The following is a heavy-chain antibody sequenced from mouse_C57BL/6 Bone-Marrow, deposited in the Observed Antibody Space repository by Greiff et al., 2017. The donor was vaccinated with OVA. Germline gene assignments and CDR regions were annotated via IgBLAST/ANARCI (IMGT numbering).Heavy chain of an antibody. CDR2: ISDGGSYT. CDR3: EREGLLYDYAMDY. D-gene: IGHD1-1*01. V-gene: IGHV5-4*03. J-gene: IGHJ4*01. CDR1: GFTFSSYA. Sequence: EVKLMESGGGLVKPGGSLKLSCAASGFTFSSYAMSWVRQTPEKRLEWVATISDGGSYTYYPDNVKGRFTISRDNAKNHLYLQMSHLKSEDTAMYYCEREGLLYDYAMDYWGQGTSVTVSS.